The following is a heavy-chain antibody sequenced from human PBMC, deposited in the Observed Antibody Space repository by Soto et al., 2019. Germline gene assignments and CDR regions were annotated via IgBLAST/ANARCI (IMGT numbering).Heavy chain of an antibody. CDR3: ARDIGGIVVPAATIDY. CDR1: GFTFSSYW. J-gene: IGHJ4*02. V-gene: IGHV3-7*01. D-gene: IGHD2-2*01. CDR2: IKQDGSEK. Sequence: GGSLRLSCAASGFTFSSYWMSWVRQAPGKGLEWVANIKQDGSEKYYVDSVKGRFTISRDNAKNSLYLQMNSLRAEDTAVYYCARDIGGIVVPAATIDYWGQGTLVTVSS.